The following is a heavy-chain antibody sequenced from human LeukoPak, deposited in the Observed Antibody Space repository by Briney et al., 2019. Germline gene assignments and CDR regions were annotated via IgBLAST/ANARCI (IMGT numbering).Heavy chain of an antibody. CDR1: GLNDSRNS. V-gene: IGHV3-66*01. J-gene: IGHJ3*02. CDR3: ATDHRNLDAFDI. Sequence: GGSLRLSCVVSGLNDSRNSMNWVRQAPGKGLEWVSVIYSGDSTDHAESVKGRFTISSDTSNNTVYLQMNSLRGEDSAVYYCATDHRNLDAFDIWGQGTRVTVSS. CDR2: IYSGDST. D-gene: IGHD1-14*01.